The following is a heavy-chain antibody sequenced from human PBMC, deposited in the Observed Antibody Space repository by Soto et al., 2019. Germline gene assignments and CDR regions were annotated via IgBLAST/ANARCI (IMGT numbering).Heavy chain of an antibody. J-gene: IGHJ3*02. CDR1: GFTFSSYW. V-gene: IGHV3-7*04. Sequence: PGGSLRLSCAASGFTFSSYWMIWVRQAPGKGLEWVANIKQDGSEQYYVDSVEGRFTISRDNAKNSLFLQMNSLRAEDTAVYYCARGGDYCSSTSCYDDDAFDIWGQGTMVTVSS. D-gene: IGHD2-2*01. CDR3: ARGGDYCSSTSCYDDDAFDI. CDR2: IKQDGSEQ.